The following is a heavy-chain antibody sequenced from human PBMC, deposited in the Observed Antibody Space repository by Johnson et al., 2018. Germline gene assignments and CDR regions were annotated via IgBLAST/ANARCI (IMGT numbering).Heavy chain of an antibody. CDR2: IIPMFDPS. Sequence: QVQLVQSGAEVKKPGSSVKVSCKASGDTFSRYTVSWVRQAPGQGFEWMGRIIPMFDPSKYAQKFQGRVPITADKSTSTVYRELSSRRSEDTAVYYCARVEGVGDAFDIWGQGTMVTVSS. D-gene: IGHD1-26*01. CDR3: ARVEGVGDAFDI. V-gene: IGHV1-69*06. CDR1: GDTFSRYT. J-gene: IGHJ3*02.